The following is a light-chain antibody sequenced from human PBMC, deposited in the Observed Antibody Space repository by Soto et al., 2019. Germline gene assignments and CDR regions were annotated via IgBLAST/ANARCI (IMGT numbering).Light chain of an antibody. CDR1: QSVSSY. CDR3: QQRSNWPMYT. CDR2: DAS. V-gene: IGKV3-11*01. J-gene: IGKJ2*01. Sequence: EIVLTQSPGTLSLSPGERATLSCRASQSVSSYLAWYQQKPGQAPRLLIYDASNRATGIPARFSGSGSGTDFTRTISSLEPEDCAVYYCQQRSNWPMYTFGQGTKLEIK.